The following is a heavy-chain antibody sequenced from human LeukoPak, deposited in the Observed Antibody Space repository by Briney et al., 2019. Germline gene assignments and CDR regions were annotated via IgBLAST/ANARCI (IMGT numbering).Heavy chain of an antibody. CDR3: TSDYSSSSGGFDY. D-gene: IGHD6-6*01. CDR2: IIPILGIA. CDR1: GGTFSSYT. V-gene: IGHV1-69*02. J-gene: IGHJ4*02. Sequence: ASVKVSCKASGGTFSSYTISWVRQAPGQGLEWMGRIIPILGIANYAQKFQGRVTITADKSTSTAYMELSSLRSEDTAVYYGTSDYSSSSGGFDYWGQGTLVTVSS.